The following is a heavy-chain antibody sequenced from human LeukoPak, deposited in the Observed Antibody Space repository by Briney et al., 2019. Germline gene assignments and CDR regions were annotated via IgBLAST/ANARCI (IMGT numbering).Heavy chain of an antibody. J-gene: IGHJ5*02. V-gene: IGHV3-23*01. Sequence: GASLRLSCAASGFTFSSYAMSSVRQAPGKGLEWVSAISGSGGSTYYADSVKGRFTISRDNSKNTLYLQMNSLRAEDTAVYYCAKDPTSSARRNWFDPWGQGTLVTVSS. CDR2: ISGSGGST. D-gene: IGHD2-2*01. CDR1: GFTFSSYA. CDR3: AKDPTSSARRNWFDP.